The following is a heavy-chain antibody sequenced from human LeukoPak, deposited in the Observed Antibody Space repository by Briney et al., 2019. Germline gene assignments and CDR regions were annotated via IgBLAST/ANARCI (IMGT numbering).Heavy chain of an antibody. CDR2: IYTSGST. J-gene: IGHJ6*03. V-gene: IGHV4-61*02. CDR3: ARARSIAAAGSPGVYYYYYYMDV. Sequence: SETLSLTCTVSGGSISSGSYYWSWIRQPAGKGLEWIGRIYTSGSTNYNPSLKSRVTISVDTSKNQFSLKLSSVAAADTAVYYCARARSIAAAGSPGVYYYYYYMDVWGKGTTVTISS. CDR1: GGSISSGSYY. D-gene: IGHD6-13*01.